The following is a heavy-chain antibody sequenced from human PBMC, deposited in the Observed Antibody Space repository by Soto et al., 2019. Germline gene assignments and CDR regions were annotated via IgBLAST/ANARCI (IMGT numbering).Heavy chain of an antibody. V-gene: IGHV4-34*01. CDR2: INHSGST. CDR1: GGSFSGYY. D-gene: IGHD5-12*01. J-gene: IGHJ4*02. CDR3: ASSSGYAEIFFSG. Sequence: SETLSLTCAVYGGSFSGYYWSWIRQPPGKGLEWIGEINHSGSTNYNPSLKSRVTISVDTSKNQFSLKLSSVTAADTAVYYCASSSGYAEIFFSGWGQGTLVTVSS.